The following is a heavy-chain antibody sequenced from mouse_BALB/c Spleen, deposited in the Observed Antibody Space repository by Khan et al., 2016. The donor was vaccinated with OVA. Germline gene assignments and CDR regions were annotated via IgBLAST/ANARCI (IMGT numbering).Heavy chain of an antibody. CDR1: GFSLTGYG. CDR2: IRGDGST. D-gene: IGHD2-12*01. J-gene: IGHJ3*01. V-gene: IGHV2-6-7*01. Sequence: VQLQESGPGLVAPSQSLSITCTVSGFSLTGYGVNWVRQPPGKGLEWLGMIRGDGSTDYNAALKSRLSISKDNSKSQVFLEMNSLQTDDTARYYCARDYYIYDEGFAYWGQGTLVTVSA. CDR3: ARDYYIYDEGFAY.